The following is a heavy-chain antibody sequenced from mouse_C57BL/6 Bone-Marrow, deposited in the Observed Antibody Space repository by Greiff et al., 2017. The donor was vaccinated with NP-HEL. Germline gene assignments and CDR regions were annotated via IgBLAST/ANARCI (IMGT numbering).Heavy chain of an antibody. D-gene: IGHD2-1*01. CDR1: GYTFTSYW. CDR3: ATSESLYYGTRAWFAY. J-gene: IGHJ3*01. V-gene: IGHV1-64*01. CDR2: IHPNSGST. Sequence: QVQLQQSGAELVKPGASVKLSCKASGYTFTSYWMHWVKQRPGQGLEWIGMIHPNSGSTNYNEKFKSKATLTVDKSSRTAYMQLSSLTSEDSAVYYSATSESLYYGTRAWFAYWGQGTLVTVSA.